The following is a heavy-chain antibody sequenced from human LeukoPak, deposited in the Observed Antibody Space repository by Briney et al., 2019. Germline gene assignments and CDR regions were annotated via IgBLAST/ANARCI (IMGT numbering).Heavy chain of an antibody. D-gene: IGHD2-2*01. CDR3: ARDLVGASDIVVVPAAMAFGNYYMDV. Sequence: ASVKVSCKASGYTFTSYYMHWVRQPPGQGLEWMGIINPSGGSTSYAQKFQGRVTMTRDMSTSTVYMELSSLRSEDTAVYYCARDLVGASDIVVVPAAMAFGNYYMDVWGKGTTVTVSS. CDR1: GYTFTSYY. CDR2: INPSGGST. V-gene: IGHV1-46*01. J-gene: IGHJ6*03.